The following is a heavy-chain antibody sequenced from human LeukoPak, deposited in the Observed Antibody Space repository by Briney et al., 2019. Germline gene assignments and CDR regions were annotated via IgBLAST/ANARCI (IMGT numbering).Heavy chain of an antibody. V-gene: IGHV3-33*01. CDR2: IWYDGSNK. Sequence: GRSLRLSCAASGFTFSSYGMHWVRQAPGKGLEWVAVIWYDGSNKYYADSVKGRFTISRDNSKNTLYLQMNSLRAVDTAVYYCARENFPPRSPYYYYGMDVWGQGTTVTVSS. CDR1: GFTFSSYG. CDR3: ARENFPPRSPYYYYGMDV. J-gene: IGHJ6*02.